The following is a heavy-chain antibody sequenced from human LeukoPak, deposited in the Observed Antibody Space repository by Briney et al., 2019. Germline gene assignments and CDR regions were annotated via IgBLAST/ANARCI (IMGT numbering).Heavy chain of an antibody. CDR2: IDSDESRI. V-gene: IGHV3-74*01. D-gene: IGHD3-16*01. J-gene: IGHJ3*02. Sequence: GGSLRRSCAAAGFTLSSDWMHWVRQAPGKGLVWVSRIDSDESRIWYADSVRGRFTISRDIAKNTLFLQMDSLRVEDTAVYYCARGGRLGAFDIWGQGTMVTVSS. CDR1: GFTLSSDW. CDR3: ARGGRLGAFDI.